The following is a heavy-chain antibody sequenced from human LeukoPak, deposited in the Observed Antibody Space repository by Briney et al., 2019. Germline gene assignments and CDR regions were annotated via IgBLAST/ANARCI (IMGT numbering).Heavy chain of an antibody. D-gene: IGHD3-10*01. J-gene: IGHJ4*02. V-gene: IGHV4-4*08. Sequence: SETLSLTCTVSAGSISSYYWSWIRQPPGKGLEWIGYIYSSGSTNYNPSLKSRVTISVDTSKNQFSLKLSSVTAADTAVYYCARTYTLDYGSGSSIDYWGQGTLVTVSS. CDR1: AGSISSYY. CDR3: ARTYTLDYGSGSSIDY. CDR2: IYSSGST.